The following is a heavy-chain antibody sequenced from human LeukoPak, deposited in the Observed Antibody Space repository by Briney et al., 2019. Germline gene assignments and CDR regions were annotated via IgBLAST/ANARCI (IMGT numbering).Heavy chain of an antibody. D-gene: IGHD3-10*01. CDR1: GYTFTSYG. CDR3: ARINYYDSGSINYYYYYMDV. V-gene: IGHV1-8*02. Sequence: GASVKVSCKASGYTFTSYGISWVRQAPGQGLEWMGWMNPNSGNTGYAQKFQGRVTMTRNTSISTAYMELSSLRSEDSAVYYCARINYYDSGSINYYYYYMDVWGKGTTVIISS. J-gene: IGHJ6*03. CDR2: MNPNSGNT.